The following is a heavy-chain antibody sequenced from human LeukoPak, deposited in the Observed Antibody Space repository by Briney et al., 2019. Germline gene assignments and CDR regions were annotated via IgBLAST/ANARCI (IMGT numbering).Heavy chain of an antibody. J-gene: IGHJ4*02. CDR1: GFTFTSYA. CDR2: IGGSGGST. CDR3: AKVGAVAAFPRDFDY. D-gene: IGHD6-19*01. Sequence: PGGSLRLSCAASGFTFTSYAKSWVRQAPGKGLEWVSAIGGSGGSTYYADPVKGRFTISRDNSKNTLYLQMNSLRAEDTAVYYCAKVGAVAAFPRDFDYWGQGTLVTVSS. V-gene: IGHV3-23*01.